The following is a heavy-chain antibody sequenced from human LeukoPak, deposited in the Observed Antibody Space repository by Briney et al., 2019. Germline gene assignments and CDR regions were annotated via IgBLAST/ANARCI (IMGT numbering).Heavy chain of an antibody. J-gene: IGHJ4*02. V-gene: IGHV3-7*03. D-gene: IGHD4-17*01. CDR2: IKKDGSEK. CDR3: ARVVDHDYGDYYLDY. CDR1: GFIFSSYW. Sequence: GGSLRLSCAASGFIFSSYWMSWVRQAPGKGLEWVANIKKDGSEKYYVDSVKGRFTISRDNAKTSLYLQMNSLRAEDTAVYYCARVVDHDYGDYYLDYWGQGTLVTVSS.